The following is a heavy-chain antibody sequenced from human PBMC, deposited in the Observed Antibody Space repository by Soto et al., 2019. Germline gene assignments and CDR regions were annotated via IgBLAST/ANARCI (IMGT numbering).Heavy chain of an antibody. Sequence: GECLKLSCKGSGYNFIHYRIARVRQMPGRGLEWMGIIYPGDSDTRYSPSFQGQVTISADKSINTAYLQWSSLKASDTAMYYCARQYCIITSWYVVSDFLVQGNLVTVS. CDR1: GYNFIHYR. CDR3: ARQYCIITSWYVVSDF. J-gene: IGHJ4*02. V-gene: IGHV5-51*01. CDR2: IYPGDSDT. D-gene: IGHD2-2*01.